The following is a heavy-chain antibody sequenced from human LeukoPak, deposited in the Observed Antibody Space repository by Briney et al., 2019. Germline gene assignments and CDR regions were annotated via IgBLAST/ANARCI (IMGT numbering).Heavy chain of an antibody. CDR3: PRGGGWPVKFDY. CDR2: INHSQST. Sequence: SETLSLTCAVYGESFSGYYWSWIRQPPGKGLEWIGEINHSQSTNYNPSLKSRVTISVDTSENQFSLNPSSVTTADTAVYYCPRGGGWPVKFDYWGQGALVTVSS. J-gene: IGHJ4*02. D-gene: IGHD6-19*01. CDR1: GESFSGYY. V-gene: IGHV4-34*01.